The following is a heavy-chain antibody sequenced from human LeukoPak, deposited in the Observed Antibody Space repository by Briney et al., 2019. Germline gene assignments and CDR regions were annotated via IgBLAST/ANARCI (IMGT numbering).Heavy chain of an antibody. J-gene: IGHJ5*02. CDR2: IDHSGHT. CDR1: GYFITSIYY. CDR3: ARRYSDWLSFRGWFDP. Sequence: PSETLSLTCTVSGYFITSIYYWGWIRQPPGKRLEWIGSIDHSGHTAHNPSLKGRLSLSLDTSKNQFSLKLNSVTAADTALYYCARRYSDWLSFRGWFDPWGQGTLVTVSS. D-gene: IGHD3-9*01. V-gene: IGHV4-38-2*02.